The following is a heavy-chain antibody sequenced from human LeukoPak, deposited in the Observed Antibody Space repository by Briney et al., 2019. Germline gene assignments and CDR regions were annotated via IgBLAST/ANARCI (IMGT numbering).Heavy chain of an antibody. Sequence: SETLSLTCAVYGGSFSGYYWSWIRQPPGKGLEWIGEINHSGSTNYNPSLKSRVTISVDTSKNQFSLKLSSVTAADTAVYYCARVRGVSGPWGQGTLITVSS. J-gene: IGHJ4*02. CDR3: ARVRGVSGP. V-gene: IGHV4-34*01. D-gene: IGHD3-10*01. CDR2: INHSGST. CDR1: GGSFSGYY.